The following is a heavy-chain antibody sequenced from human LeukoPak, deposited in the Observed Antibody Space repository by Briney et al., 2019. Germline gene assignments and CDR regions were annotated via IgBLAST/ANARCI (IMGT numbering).Heavy chain of an antibody. CDR1: GFTFNNYA. CDR2: ISGSDGAT. V-gene: IGHV3-23*01. J-gene: IGHJ5*02. D-gene: IGHD5-12*01. CDR3: AKEQRGYSGYAVGSWFDP. Sequence: PGGSLRLSCAASGFTFNNYALTWVRQAPGKGLEWVSTISGSDGATYYADSVKGRFIISRDNSKNTLYLQMKSLRAEDTAVYYCAKEQRGYSGYAVGSWFDPWGQGTLVTVSS.